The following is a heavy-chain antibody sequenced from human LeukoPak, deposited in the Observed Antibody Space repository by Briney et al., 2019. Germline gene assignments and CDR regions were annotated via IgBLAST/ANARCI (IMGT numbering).Heavy chain of an antibody. J-gene: IGHJ4*02. CDR2: ISYDGSNK. CDR3: ARGGVGATSYFDY. CDR1: GFTFSSYA. V-gene: IGHV3-30-3*01. D-gene: IGHD1-26*01. Sequence: GRSLRLSCAASGFTFSSYAMHWVRQAPGKGLEWVAVISYDGSNKYYADSVKGRFTISRDNSKNTLYLQMSSLRAEDTAVYYCARGGVGATSYFDYWGQGTLVTVSS.